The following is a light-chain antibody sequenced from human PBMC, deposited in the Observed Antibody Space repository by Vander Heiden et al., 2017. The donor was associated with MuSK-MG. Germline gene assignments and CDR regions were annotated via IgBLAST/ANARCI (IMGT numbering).Light chain of an antibody. CDR2: AAS. J-gene: IGKJ1*01. CDR3: QRSSGAPRT. CDR1: QSISTF. Sequence: DIQMTQSPSSLSASVGDRVTITCRASQSISTFLNWYQQKPGKAPKVLLYAASTLQNAVPSRLSASGSGTDFTLTINNLKPEDFATSHCQRSSGAPRTFGQGTKVEI. V-gene: IGKV1-39*01.